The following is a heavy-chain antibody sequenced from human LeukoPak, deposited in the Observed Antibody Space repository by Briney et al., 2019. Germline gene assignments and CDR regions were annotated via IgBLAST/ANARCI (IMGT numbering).Heavy chain of an antibody. D-gene: IGHD5-18*01. CDR3: ARARGYSYGYSDY. J-gene: IGHJ4*02. Sequence: RGSPRVSCAGPGFTSSSYSMNWVRQAPGKGLEWVSYISRSSSIIDYADSVKGRFTISRDNAKNSLNLQMNSLRAEDTAVYYCARARGYSYGYSDYWGQGTLVTVSS. CDR1: GFTSSSYS. CDR2: ISRSSSII. V-gene: IGHV3-48*01.